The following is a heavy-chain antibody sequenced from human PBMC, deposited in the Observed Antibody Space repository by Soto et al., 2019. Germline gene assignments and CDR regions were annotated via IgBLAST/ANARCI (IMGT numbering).Heavy chain of an antibody. CDR2: IYYSGST. J-gene: IGHJ5*02. D-gene: IGHD5-18*01. V-gene: IGHV4-59*01. Sequence: QVQLQESGPGLVKPSETLSLTCTVSGGSISSYYWSWIRQPPGKGLEWIGYIYYSGSTNYNPSLRRRVTISVGTSKVRFSLKVSSVTAPDTAVDYCASDRGYGYGPRTGSETGRFDPWGQGTLVTVSS. CDR3: ASDRGYGYGPRTGSETGRFDP. CDR1: GGSISSYY.